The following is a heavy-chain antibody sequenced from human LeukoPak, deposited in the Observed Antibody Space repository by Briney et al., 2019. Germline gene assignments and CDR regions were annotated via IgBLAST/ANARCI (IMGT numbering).Heavy chain of an antibody. D-gene: IGHD4-17*01. Sequence: ASVKVSCKASGGTFSSYAISWVRQAPGQGLEWMGRIIPILGIANYAQKFQGRVTITADKSTSTAYMELSSLRSEDTAVYYCAGDYGDYPPGGHWGQGTLVTVSS. CDR3: AGDYGDYPPGGH. J-gene: IGHJ4*02. CDR1: GGTFSSYA. CDR2: IIPILGIA. V-gene: IGHV1-69*04.